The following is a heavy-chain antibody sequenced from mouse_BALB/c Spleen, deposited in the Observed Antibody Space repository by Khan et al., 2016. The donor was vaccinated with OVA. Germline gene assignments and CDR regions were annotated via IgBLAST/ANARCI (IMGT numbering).Heavy chain of an antibody. CDR2: ISTYYGDA. V-gene: IGHV1S137*01. Sequence: VELQQSGAELVRPGVSVKISCKGSGYTFTDFAIHWVKQSHAKSLEWIGVISTYYGDADYNQKFKGKATMTVDKSSSTAIVELARLTPEDSANYYCVRGSGNSRFAYWGQGTLVTVSA. CDR1: GYTFTDFA. J-gene: IGHJ3*01. CDR3: VRGSGNSRFAY. D-gene: IGHD1-3*01.